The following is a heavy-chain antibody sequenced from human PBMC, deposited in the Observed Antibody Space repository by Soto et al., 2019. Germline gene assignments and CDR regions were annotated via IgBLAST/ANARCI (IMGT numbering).Heavy chain of an antibody. CDR3: AHRGMFFYFDI. V-gene: IGHV2-5*02. Sequence: SGPTLVKPTQTLTLTCTFSGFSLTRSGVGVGWIRQPPGKALEWLALIFGDDDKRYSPSLKTRLNVTKDTSKNQVVLTMTNADPVDTATYYCAHRGMFFYFDIWGQGTLVTVSS. CDR2: IFGDDDK. J-gene: IGHJ4*02. D-gene: IGHD3-16*01. CDR1: GFSLTRSGVG.